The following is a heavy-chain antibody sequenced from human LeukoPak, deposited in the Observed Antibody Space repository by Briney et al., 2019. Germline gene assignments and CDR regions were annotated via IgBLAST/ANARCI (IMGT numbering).Heavy chain of an antibody. Sequence: GGTLRLSCAASGFTLLNYGMSWLRQAPGKGLEWVSGVTRGGSTDYAHSVKGRFTISRDNSKNGLYLQMNSLRAEDTAVYYCAKDQPPTNWGKGTLVSVS. CDR2: VTRGGST. V-gene: IGHV3-23*01. CDR1: GFTLLNYG. CDR3: AKDQPPTN. D-gene: IGHD5-12*01. J-gene: IGHJ4*02.